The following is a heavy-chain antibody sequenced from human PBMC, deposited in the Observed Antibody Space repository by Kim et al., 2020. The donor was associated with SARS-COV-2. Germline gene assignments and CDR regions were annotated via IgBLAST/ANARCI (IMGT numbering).Heavy chain of an antibody. Sequence: GGSLRLSCVASGFTFSDHWMTWVRKAPGKGLEWVSTIKQDGSEKFYVASVKGRFTVSRDNDKKSLYLHMNSLRAEDTAGYYCAKVDPTGWDLSSWGGQGALVTVSS. V-gene: IGHV3-7*01. D-gene: IGHD2-2*01. CDR2: IKQDGSEK. CDR3: AKVDPTGWDLSSW. J-gene: IGHJ4*02. CDR1: GFTFSDHW.